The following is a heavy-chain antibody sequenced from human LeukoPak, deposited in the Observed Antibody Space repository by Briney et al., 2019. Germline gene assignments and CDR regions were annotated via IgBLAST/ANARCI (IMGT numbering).Heavy chain of an antibody. J-gene: IGHJ6*03. CDR3: ARDGIAAAFGYYYYYMDV. CDR1: GGSISSSSYY. V-gene: IGHV4-39*07. D-gene: IGHD6-13*01. Sequence: SETLSLTCTVSGGSISSSSYYWGWIRQPPGKGLEWIGSIYYSGSTYYNPSLKSRVTISVHTSKNQFSLKLSSVTAADTAVYYCARDGIAAAFGYYYYYMDVWGKGTTVTISS. CDR2: IYYSGST.